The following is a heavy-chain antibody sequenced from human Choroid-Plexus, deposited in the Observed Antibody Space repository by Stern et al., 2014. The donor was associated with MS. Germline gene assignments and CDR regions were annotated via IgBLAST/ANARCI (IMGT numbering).Heavy chain of an antibody. CDR1: GYIFTGYY. V-gene: IGHV1-2*02. Sequence: VQLVESGAEVKKPGASVTVSCKTSGYIFTGYYIHWVRQAPGQGLEWMAWVNPNTGGAKYAQKFQGRVTMSRDASISTVYVELSSLTSDDTAVYYCARDQRGITIFGVVTDYYYLGMDVWGQGTTVTVFS. CDR2: VNPNTGGA. D-gene: IGHD3-3*01. J-gene: IGHJ6*02. CDR3: ARDQRGITIFGVVTDYYYLGMDV.